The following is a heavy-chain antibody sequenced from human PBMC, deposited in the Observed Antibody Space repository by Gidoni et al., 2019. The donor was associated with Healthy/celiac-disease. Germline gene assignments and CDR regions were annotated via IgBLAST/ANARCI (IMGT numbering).Heavy chain of an antibody. CDR3: TRIGRNDAFDI. J-gene: IGHJ3*02. Sequence: EVQLVDTGGGCVQPGRSLRLSCTVSGFTIGDYGMSWVRQDPGKGLEWVGCIRSKGYGGTTEYAASVKGRFTISRDDSKSIAYLQMNSLNTEDTAVYYCTRIGRNDAFDIWRQAPMVTVSS. CDR2: IRSKGYGGTT. CDR1: GFTIGDYG. V-gene: IGHV3-49*04.